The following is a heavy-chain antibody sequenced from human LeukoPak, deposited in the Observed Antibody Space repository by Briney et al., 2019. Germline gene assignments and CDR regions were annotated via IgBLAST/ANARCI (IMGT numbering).Heavy chain of an antibody. CDR3: ASVTGVVPAAPRFQH. J-gene: IGHJ1*01. CDR1: GGSTSDSY. Sequence: MASETLSLTCSVSGGSTSDSYWSWIRQPPGKGLEWIGYIYYSGSTNYNPSLKSRVTISVDTSKNQFPLKLSSVTAADTAVYYCASVTGVVPAAPRFQHWGQGTLVTVSS. V-gene: IGHV4-59*01. CDR2: IYYSGST. D-gene: IGHD2-2*01.